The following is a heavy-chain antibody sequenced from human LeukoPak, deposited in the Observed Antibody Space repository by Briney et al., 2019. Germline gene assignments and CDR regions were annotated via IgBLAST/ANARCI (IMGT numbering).Heavy chain of an antibody. D-gene: IGHD2-15*01. Sequence: GESLKISCKGSGYSFTSYWIGWVRQMPGKGLEWMGIIYPGDSDTRYSPSFQGQVTISADKSINTAYLQWNSLKASDTAMYYCARFVGACSGGSCYSDYWGQGTLVTVSS. J-gene: IGHJ4*02. CDR3: ARFVGACSGGSCYSDY. CDR2: IYPGDSDT. V-gene: IGHV5-51*01. CDR1: GYSFTSYW.